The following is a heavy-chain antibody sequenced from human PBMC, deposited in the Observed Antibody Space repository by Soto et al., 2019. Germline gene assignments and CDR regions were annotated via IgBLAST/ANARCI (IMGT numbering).Heavy chain of an antibody. CDR1: GFTFSSYA. Sequence: GGSLRLSCAASGFTFSSYAMSWVRQAPGKGLEWVSAISGSGGSTYYADSVKGRFTISRDNSKNTLYLQMNSLRAEDTAVYYCAKDQSKLRFLEWLLYFDYWGQGTLVTVSS. CDR2: ISGSGGST. J-gene: IGHJ4*02. CDR3: AKDQSKLRFLEWLLYFDY. D-gene: IGHD3-3*01. V-gene: IGHV3-23*01.